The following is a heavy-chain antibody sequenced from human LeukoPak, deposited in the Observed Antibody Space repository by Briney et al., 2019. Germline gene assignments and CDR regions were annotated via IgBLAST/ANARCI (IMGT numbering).Heavy chain of an antibody. V-gene: IGHV3-23*01. CDR1: GFTFSNHA. D-gene: IGHD2-15*01. CDR2: ISANGVTT. J-gene: IGHJ4*02. CDR3: AKLFCSGASCYSNPFDH. Sequence: GGSLRLSCAASGFTFSNHAMSWVRHVPGKGLEWVSAISANGVTTYYAYSVKGRFSISRDNSKNTLDLQMNSLRVEETAVYYCAKLFCSGASCYSNPFDHWGQGTLVIVSS.